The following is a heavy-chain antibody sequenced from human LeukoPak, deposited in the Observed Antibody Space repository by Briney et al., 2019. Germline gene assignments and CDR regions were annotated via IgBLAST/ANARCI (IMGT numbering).Heavy chain of an antibody. CDR2: IYYSGST. CDR3: ARARYDFWSNYYYGMDV. D-gene: IGHD3-3*01. V-gene: IGHV4-30-4*01. J-gene: IGHJ6*02. Sequence: SETLSLTCTVSGGSISSYYWSWIRQPPGKGLEWIGYIYYSGSTYYNPSLKSRVTISVDTSKNQFSLKLSSVTAADTAVYYCARARYDFWSNYYYGMDVWGQGTTVTVSS. CDR1: GGSISSYY.